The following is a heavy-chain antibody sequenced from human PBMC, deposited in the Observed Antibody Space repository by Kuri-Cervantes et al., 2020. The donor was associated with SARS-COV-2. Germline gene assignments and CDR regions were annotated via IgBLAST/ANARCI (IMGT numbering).Heavy chain of an antibody. CDR3: ARSKGGGAVAGKFDC. D-gene: IGHD6-19*01. CDR2: ISSSSSYT. CDR1: GFTFSDYY. V-gene: IGHV3-11*06. Sequence: GGSLRLSCAASGFTFSDYYMSWIRQAPGKGLEWVSYISSSSSYTNYADSVKGRFTISRDNAKNSLYLQMNSLRAEDTAVYYCARSKGGGAVAGKFDCWGQGTLVTVSS. J-gene: IGHJ4*02.